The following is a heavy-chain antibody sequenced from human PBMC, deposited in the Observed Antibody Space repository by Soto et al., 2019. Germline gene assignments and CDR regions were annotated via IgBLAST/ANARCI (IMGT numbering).Heavy chain of an antibody. J-gene: IGHJ4*02. Sequence: QVRLVESGGGAVQPGDYLRLSCDASGFTFSTYALHWVRQAPGKGLEWVAFISYTGANQYYADSVKGRFTVSRDNYKTIASLQRTSLKPEDSAVYECARDAFLYIRGAYYDHWGQGTLVTVSS. CDR3: ARDAFLYIRGAYYDH. CDR1: GFTFSTYA. V-gene: IGHV3-30-3*01. CDR2: ISYTGANQ. D-gene: IGHD3-10*01.